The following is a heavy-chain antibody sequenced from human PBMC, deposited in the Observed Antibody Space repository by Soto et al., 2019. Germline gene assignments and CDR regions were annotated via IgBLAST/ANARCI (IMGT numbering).Heavy chain of an antibody. Sequence: ASVKVSCKASGYTFTSYAMHWVRQAPGQRLEWMGWINAGNGNTKYSQKFQGRVTITRDTSASTAYMELSSLRSEDTAVYYCARDRLTYDYIWGSYRDAFDIWGQGTMVTVSS. CDR3: ARDRLTYDYIWGSYRDAFDI. J-gene: IGHJ3*02. CDR2: INAGNGNT. D-gene: IGHD3-16*02. CDR1: GYTFTSYA. V-gene: IGHV1-3*01.